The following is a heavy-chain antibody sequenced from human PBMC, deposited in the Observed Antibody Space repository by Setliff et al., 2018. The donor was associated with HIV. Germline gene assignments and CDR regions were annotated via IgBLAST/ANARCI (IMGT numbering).Heavy chain of an antibody. CDR3: ARPYDSLYG. V-gene: IGHV4-39*01. J-gene: IGHJ4*02. D-gene: IGHD3-22*01. CDR1: GGSISNSDFY. CDR2: IYYRGAT. Sequence: ETLSLTCTVSGGSISNSDFYWGWIRQSPGKGLEWIGSIYYRGATYYNPTLQSRVTISADTSKNQFYLKLTSVTAADTAIYYCARPYDSLYGWGQGVLVTV.